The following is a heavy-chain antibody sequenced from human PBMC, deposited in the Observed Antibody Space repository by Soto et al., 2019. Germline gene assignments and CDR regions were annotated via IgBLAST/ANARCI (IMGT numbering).Heavy chain of an antibody. CDR3: AKGGAIVAAGTRVYLYNAMDV. J-gene: IGHJ6*02. CDR2: INPNSGDT. D-gene: IGHD1-26*01. V-gene: IGHV1-2*02. Sequence: ASVKVSCKSSGYTFTGYYVHWVRQAPGQGLEWMGWINPNSGDTYLAQRFQGRVTMNRDTSIGTAYMELRGLTSDDTAEYYCAKGGAIVAAGTRVYLYNAMDVWGQGTTVTVSS. CDR1: GYTFTGYY.